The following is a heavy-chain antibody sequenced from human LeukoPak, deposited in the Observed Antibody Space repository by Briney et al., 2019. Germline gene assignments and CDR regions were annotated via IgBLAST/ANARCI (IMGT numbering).Heavy chain of an antibody. CDR3: TAATRYLAYYYDY. D-gene: IGHD3-22*01. CDR1: RFTFSGCG. CDR2: ISSDGTNK. V-gene: IGHV3-30*03. J-gene: IGHJ4*02. Sequence: PGGSLRLSCAASRFTFSGCGMHWVRQAPGKGLEWIAVISSDGTNKYYADSLRGRFTISRDNSKDTLYLQMSSLRIEDTAIYYCTAATRYLAYYYDYWGQGTLVTVSS.